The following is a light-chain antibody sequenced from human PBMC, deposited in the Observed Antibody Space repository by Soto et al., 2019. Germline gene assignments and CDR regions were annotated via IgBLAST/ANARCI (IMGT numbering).Light chain of an antibody. CDR2: GAT. CDR3: SYYGSSIT. V-gene: IGKV3-20*01. Sequence: IVLTQSPGTLSLSPGERATLSCRASQTISNIDLAWYLQKPGQTPRLLIHGATNRATGIPDRFSGSGSGTDFTLTISRLEPEDSAVYYCSYYGSSITFGGGTTVE. J-gene: IGKJ4*01. CDR1: QTISNID.